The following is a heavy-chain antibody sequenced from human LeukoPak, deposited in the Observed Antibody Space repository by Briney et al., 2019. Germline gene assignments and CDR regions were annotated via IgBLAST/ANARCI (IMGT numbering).Heavy chain of an antibody. CDR1: GYSFTSYW. V-gene: IGHV5-51*01. J-gene: IGHJ4*02. CDR2: IYPGDSDT. Sequence: GESLKISCKGSGYSFTSYWIGWVRQMPGKGLEWMGIIYPGDSDTRYSPSFQGQVTISADKSISTAYLQWSSLKASDTAMYYCARDNTLRRSSSSHYSYWGQGTPVTVSS. D-gene: IGHD6-6*01. CDR3: ARDNTLRRSSSSHYSY.